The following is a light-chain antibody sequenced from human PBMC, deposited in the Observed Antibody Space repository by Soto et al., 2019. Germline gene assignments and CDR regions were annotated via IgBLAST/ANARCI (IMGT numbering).Light chain of an antibody. Sequence: QSVLTQPPSASGSPGQSVTISCTGTSSDVGGYNYVSWYQQHPGKAPKLMIYEVSKRPSGVPDRSSGSKSGNTASLTVSGLQAEDEADYYCSSYAGSNNFYGFGTGTKVTVL. CDR2: EVS. CDR1: SSDVGGYNY. J-gene: IGLJ1*01. V-gene: IGLV2-8*01. CDR3: SSYAGSNNFYG.